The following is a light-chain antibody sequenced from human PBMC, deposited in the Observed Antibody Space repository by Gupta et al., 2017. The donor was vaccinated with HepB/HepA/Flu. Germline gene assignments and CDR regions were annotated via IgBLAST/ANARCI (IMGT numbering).Light chain of an antibody. Sequence: DIQLTQSPSFLSASVGDRVTITCRASQGISSYLAWYQQKPGKAPKLLIYAAATLQSGVPSRFDGSGSGTEFTLTISSLQPEDFATDYCQQLNSYPLTFGGGTKVEMK. J-gene: IGKJ4*01. CDR1: QGISSY. V-gene: IGKV1-9*01. CDR2: AAA. CDR3: QQLNSYPLT.